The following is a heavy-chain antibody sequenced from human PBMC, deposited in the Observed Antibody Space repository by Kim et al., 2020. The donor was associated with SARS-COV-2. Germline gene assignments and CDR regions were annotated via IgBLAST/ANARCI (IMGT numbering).Heavy chain of an antibody. CDR2: ISGSGGST. J-gene: IGHJ4*02. V-gene: IGHV3-23*01. CDR3: AKDGGPGYSSGWAFDY. Sequence: GGSLRLSCAASGFTFSSYAMSWVRQAPGKGLEWVSAISGSGGSTYYADSVKGRFTISRDNSKNTLYLQMNSLRAEDTAVYYCAKDGGPGYSSGWAFDYWGQGTLVTVSS. CDR1: GFTFSSYA. D-gene: IGHD6-19*01.